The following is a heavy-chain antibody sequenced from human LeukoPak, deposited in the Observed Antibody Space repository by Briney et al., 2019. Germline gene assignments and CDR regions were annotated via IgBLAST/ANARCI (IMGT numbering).Heavy chain of an antibody. CDR2: IKSKADGGTT. CDR3: TSGFGEFVCVVGGIGIDY. D-gene: IGHD3-10*01. J-gene: IGHJ4*02. CDR1: GFTFRNAW. Sequence: KTGGSLRLSCAASGFTFRNAWMSWVRQAPGKGLEWVGRIKSKADGGTTAYAAPVKGRFTISRNNSKNTLYLQMNSVETEDTAVYYCTSGFGEFVCVVGGIGIDYWGQGTLVTVSS. V-gene: IGHV3-15*01.